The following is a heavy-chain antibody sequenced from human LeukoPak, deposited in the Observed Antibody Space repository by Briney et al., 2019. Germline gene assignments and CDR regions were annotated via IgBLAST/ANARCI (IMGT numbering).Heavy chain of an antibody. CDR2: IIPIFGTA. CDR1: GGTFSSYA. CDR3: ARGEVHVLLWFGELSNYPIDY. Sequence: GASVKVSCKASGGTFSSYAISWVRQAPGQGLEWMGGIIPIFGTANYAQKFQGRVTITADESTSTAYMELSSLRSEDTAVYYCARGEVHVLLWFGELSNYPIDYWGQGTLVTVSS. V-gene: IGHV1-69*13. D-gene: IGHD3-10*01. J-gene: IGHJ4*02.